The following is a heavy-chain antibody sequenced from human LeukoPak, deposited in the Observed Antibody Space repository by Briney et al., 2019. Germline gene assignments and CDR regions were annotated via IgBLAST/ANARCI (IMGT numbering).Heavy chain of an antibody. CDR2: IYTSGGT. CDR1: GGSISSHY. V-gene: IGHV4-4*07. J-gene: IGHJ4*02. D-gene: IGHD6-13*01. Sequence: SETLSLTCTVSGGSISSHYWSWIRQPAGKGLEWIGLIYTSGGTNYNPSLKSRVTMSVGTSKNQFSLKVSSVTAADTAVYYCARDGYRSSWVDWGQGTLVTVSS. CDR3: ARDGYRSSWVD.